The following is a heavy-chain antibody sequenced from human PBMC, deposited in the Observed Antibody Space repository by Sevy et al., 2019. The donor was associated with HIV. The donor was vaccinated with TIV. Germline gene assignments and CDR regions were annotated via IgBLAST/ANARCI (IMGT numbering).Heavy chain of an antibody. J-gene: IGHJ5*02. D-gene: IGHD1-1*01. CDR3: ARGGYPGLSQFDP. CDR2: INAGNGNT. Sequence: ASVKVSCKASGYTFTSYAMHWVRQAPGQRLEWMGWINAGNGNTKYSQKFQGRVTITRDTSASTAYMELSSLRSEDTAGYYCARGGYPGLSQFDPWGQGTLVTVSS. CDR1: GYTFTSYA. V-gene: IGHV1-3*01.